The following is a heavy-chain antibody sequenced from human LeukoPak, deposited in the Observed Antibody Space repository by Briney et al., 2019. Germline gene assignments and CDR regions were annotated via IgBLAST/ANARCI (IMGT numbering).Heavy chain of an antibody. CDR3: ARGYYYDSSGYTFDY. CDR1: GFTFSSYW. Sequence: GGSPRLSCAASGFTFSSYWMHWVRQAPGKGLVWVSRINSDGSSTSYADSVKGRFTISRDNAKNTLYLQMNSLRAEDTAVYYCARGYYYDSSGYTFDYWGQGTLVTVSS. CDR2: INSDGSST. D-gene: IGHD3-22*01. V-gene: IGHV3-74*01. J-gene: IGHJ4*02.